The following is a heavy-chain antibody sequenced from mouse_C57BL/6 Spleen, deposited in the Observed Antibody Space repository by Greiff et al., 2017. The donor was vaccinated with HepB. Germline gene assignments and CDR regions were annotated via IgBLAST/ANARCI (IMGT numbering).Heavy chain of an antibody. CDR1: GYTFTSYT. V-gene: IGHV1-4*01. D-gene: IGHD2-4*01. CDR2: INPSSGYT. CDR3: AREVIDYDYDGYFDV. J-gene: IGHJ1*03. Sequence: QVQLQQSGAELARPGASVKMSCKASGYTFTSYTMHWVKQRPGQGLEWIGYINPSSGYTKYKQKLQDNATLTADKSSSTAYMQLSSLTSEDSAGYYCAREVIDYDYDGYFDVWGTGTTVTVSS.